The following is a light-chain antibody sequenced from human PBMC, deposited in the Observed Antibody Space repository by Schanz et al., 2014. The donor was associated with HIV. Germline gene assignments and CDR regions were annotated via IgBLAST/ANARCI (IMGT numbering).Light chain of an antibody. J-gene: IGLJ1*01. CDR3: SSYTSSSTGV. Sequence: QSALTQPASVSGSLGQSITISCTGTTGDVGSYNLVSWYQQHPGKAPKLMIYEVNKRPSGVSNRFSGSKSGKTASLTISGLQAEDEADYYCSSYTSSSTGVFGTGTKLTVL. CDR2: EVN. CDR1: TGDVGSYNL. V-gene: IGLV2-14*02.